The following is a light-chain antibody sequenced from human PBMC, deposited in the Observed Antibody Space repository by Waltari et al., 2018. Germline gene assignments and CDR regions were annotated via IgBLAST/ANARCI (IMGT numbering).Light chain of an antibody. CDR3: QQYDTTPPA. J-gene: IGKJ1*01. CDR2: WAS. Sequence: DIVMTHSPHSLLVSLAPSPTSNFKSCPSVLYSSNNKNYLAGYQQKPGQPPKLLIYWASTRESGGPDRFSGSGAGTDVTLTISSLQAEDVAVYYCQQYDTTPPAFGQGTKVEIK. CDR1: PSVLYSSNNKNY. V-gene: IGKV4-1*01.